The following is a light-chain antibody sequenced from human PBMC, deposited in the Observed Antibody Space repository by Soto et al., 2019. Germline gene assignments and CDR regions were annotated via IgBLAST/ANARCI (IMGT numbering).Light chain of an antibody. CDR3: QSFDSSLSNSWV. CDR1: SSNIGSNT. V-gene: IGLV1-44*01. CDR2: SNN. Sequence: QSVLTQPPSASGTPGQRVTISCSGSSSNIGSNTVNWYQQLPGTAPKLLIYSNNQRPSGVPDRFSGSKSGTSASLAISGLQSEDEADYYCQSFDSSLSNSWVFGGGTKLTVL. J-gene: IGLJ3*02.